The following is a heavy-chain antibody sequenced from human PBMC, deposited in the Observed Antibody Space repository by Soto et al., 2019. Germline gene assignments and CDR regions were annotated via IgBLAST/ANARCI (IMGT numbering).Heavy chain of an antibody. V-gene: IGHV4-30-2*01. CDR3: ARLSYYYGSGYVPPYYYYYGMDV. J-gene: IGHJ6*02. D-gene: IGHD3-10*01. Sequence: SETLSLTCAVSGGSISSGGYSWSWIRQPPGKGLEWIGYIYHSGSTYYNPSLKSRVTISVDRSKNQFSLKLSSVTAADTAVYYCARLSYYYGSGYVPPYYYYYGMDVWGQGTTVTVSS. CDR1: GGSISSGGYS. CDR2: IYHSGST.